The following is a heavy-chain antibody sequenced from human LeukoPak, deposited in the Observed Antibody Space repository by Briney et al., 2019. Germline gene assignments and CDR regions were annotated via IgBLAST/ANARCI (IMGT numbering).Heavy chain of an antibody. CDR1: GFSLSTNGLR. D-gene: IGHD5-24*01. V-gene: IGHV2-70*04. CDR2: IDWDDDK. Sequence: SGPTLVNPTQTLTLTCTFSGFSLSTNGLRVSWIRQPPGKALGWLARIDWDDDKFYSTSLKTRLTISKDTSKNLVVLIMTNMDPVDTATYCCARIADGSHFDYWGQGTLVTVSS. CDR3: ARIADGSHFDY. J-gene: IGHJ4*02.